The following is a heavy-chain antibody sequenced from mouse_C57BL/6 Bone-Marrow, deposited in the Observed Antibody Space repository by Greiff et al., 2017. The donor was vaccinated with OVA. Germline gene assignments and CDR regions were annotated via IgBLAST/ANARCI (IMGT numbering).Heavy chain of an antibody. V-gene: IGHV1-26*01. CDR1: GYTFTDYY. CDR2: INPNNGGT. J-gene: IGHJ4*01. D-gene: IGHD1-1*01. Sequence: EVQLQQSGPELVKPGASVKISCKASGYTFTDYYMNWVKQSHGKSLEWIGDINPNNGGTSYNQKFKGKATLTVDKSSSTAYMELRRLTSEDSAVYYCARGPGGSSYGEAMDYWGQGTSVTVSS. CDR3: ARGPGGSSYGEAMDY.